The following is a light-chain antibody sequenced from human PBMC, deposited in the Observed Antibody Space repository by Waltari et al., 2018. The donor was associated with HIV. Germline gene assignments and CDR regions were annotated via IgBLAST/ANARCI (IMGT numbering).Light chain of an antibody. CDR3: AAWDDNLNGPL. Sequence: QSVLTQPPSASGTTGQRVTLSCSGSTSRIGSNTENWYQQIPGTAPKLLIYRDHQRPSGVPNRFSGSKSDTSASLAISGLQSEDEADYYCAAWDDNLNGPLFGGGTKLTVL. CDR2: RDH. CDR1: TSRIGSNT. J-gene: IGLJ2*01. V-gene: IGLV1-44*01.